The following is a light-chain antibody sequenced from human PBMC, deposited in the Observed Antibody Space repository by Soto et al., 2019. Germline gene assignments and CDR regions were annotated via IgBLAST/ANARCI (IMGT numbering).Light chain of an antibody. CDR3: QQSYEIPLT. CDR1: QSISRY. Sequence: DIQMTQSPSSLSASVGDRVTITCRASQSISRYLNWYQQIPGKAPKLLIYAASTLQSGVSSRFSGRGSGTDFTLTISSLQPEDFATYYCQQSYEIPLTFGEGTKVEIK. J-gene: IGKJ4*01. V-gene: IGKV1-39*01. CDR2: AAS.